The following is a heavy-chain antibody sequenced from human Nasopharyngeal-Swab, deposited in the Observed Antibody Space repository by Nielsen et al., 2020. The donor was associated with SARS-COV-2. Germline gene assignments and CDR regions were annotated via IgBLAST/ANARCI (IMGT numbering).Heavy chain of an antibody. J-gene: IGHJ4*02. CDR2: IYYSGST. Sequence: SETLSLTCTVSGGSISSYYWSWIRQPPGKGLEWIGYIYYSGSTNYNPSLKSRVTISVDTSKNQFSLKLSPVTAADTAVYYCARSPTWIQLWYYFDYWGQGTLVTVSS. CDR1: GGSISSYY. D-gene: IGHD5-18*01. V-gene: IGHV4-59*01. CDR3: ARSPTWIQLWYYFDY.